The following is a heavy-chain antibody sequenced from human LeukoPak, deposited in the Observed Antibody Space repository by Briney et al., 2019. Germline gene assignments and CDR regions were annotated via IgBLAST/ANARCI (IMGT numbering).Heavy chain of an antibody. V-gene: IGHV3-21*01. J-gene: IGHJ4*02. D-gene: IGHD6-19*01. CDR1: GFTFSSYS. CDR3: AREAPVAGTSDY. Sequence: PGGSLRLSCAASGFTFSSYSMNWVRQAPGKGLEWVSSISSSSSYIYYADSVKGRFTISRDNAKNSLYLQMNSLRAEDTAVYYCAREAPVAGTSDYWGQGTLVTVSS. CDR2: ISSSSSYI.